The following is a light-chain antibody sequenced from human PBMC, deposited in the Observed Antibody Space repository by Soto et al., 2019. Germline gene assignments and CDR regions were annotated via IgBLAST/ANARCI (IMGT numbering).Light chain of an antibody. CDR2: DVS. CDR3: SSYTSSSTVVV. CDR1: NSDVGGYNY. Sequence: QSALTQPVSVSGSPGQSITISCTGTNSDVGGYNYVSWYQQHPGKAPKLMIYDVSNRPSGVSNRFSGSKSGNTASLTISGLQAEDEADYYCSSYTSSSTVVVFGGGTQLTVL. V-gene: IGLV2-14*01. J-gene: IGLJ2*01.